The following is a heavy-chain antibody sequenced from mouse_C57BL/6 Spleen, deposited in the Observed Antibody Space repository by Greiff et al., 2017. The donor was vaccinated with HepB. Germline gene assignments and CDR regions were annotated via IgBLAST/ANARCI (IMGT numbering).Heavy chain of an antibody. J-gene: IGHJ3*01. D-gene: IGHD2-3*01. CDR1: GFTFSDYY. CDR2: INYDGSST. V-gene: IGHV5-16*01. Sequence: DVMLVESEGGLVQPGSSMKLSCTASGFTFSDYYMAWVRQVPEKGLEWVANINYDGSSTYYLDSLKSRFIISRDNAKNILYLQMSSLKSEDTATYYCARGGDGYYFAYWGQGTLVTVSA. CDR3: ARGGDGYYFAY.